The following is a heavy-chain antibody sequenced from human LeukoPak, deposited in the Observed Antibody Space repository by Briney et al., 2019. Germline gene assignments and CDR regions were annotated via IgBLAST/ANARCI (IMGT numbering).Heavy chain of an antibody. CDR3: ARDPRLEISGMVIDMLDY. Sequence: GGSLRLSCVVSGFTFSNHSMNWVRQAPGKGLEWVSYISSSSSYIYYADSVKGRFAISRDNAKNSLYLQMNSLRAEDTAIYYCARDPRLEISGMVIDMLDYWGQGTLVTVSS. CDR2: ISSSSSYI. D-gene: IGHD3-3*01. V-gene: IGHV3-21*01. J-gene: IGHJ4*02. CDR1: GFTFSNHS.